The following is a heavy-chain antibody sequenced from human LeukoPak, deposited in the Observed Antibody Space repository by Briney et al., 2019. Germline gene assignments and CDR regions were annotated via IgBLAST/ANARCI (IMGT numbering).Heavy chain of an antibody. CDR1: GGSISCDTYY. V-gene: IGHV4-61*02. J-gene: IGHJ5*02. CDR3: AGTRRYCSGGSCYNWFDP. CDR2: IYASGNS. Sequence: TLSLTCTVYGGSISCDTYYWRWIRQPAGKGLEWIGRIYASGNSNYNASLESRVTISIDTSKNQFSLRLNSVIATDTAVYYCAGTRRYCSGGSCYNWFDPWGQGILVTVSS. D-gene: IGHD2-15*01.